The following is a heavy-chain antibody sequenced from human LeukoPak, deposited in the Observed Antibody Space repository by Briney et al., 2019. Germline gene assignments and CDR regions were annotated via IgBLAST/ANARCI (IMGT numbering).Heavy chain of an antibody. D-gene: IGHD2-15*01. CDR1: GFTFSSYG. V-gene: IGHV3-30*18. CDR2: ISYDGSNK. CDR3: AKIMGCSGGSCYGHFDY. J-gene: IGHJ4*02. Sequence: PGGSLRLSCAASGFTFSSYGMHWVRQAPGKGLEWVAVISYDGSNKYYADSVKGRFTISRDNSKNTLYLQMNSLRAEDTAVYYCAKIMGCSGGSCYGHFDYWGQGTLVTVSS.